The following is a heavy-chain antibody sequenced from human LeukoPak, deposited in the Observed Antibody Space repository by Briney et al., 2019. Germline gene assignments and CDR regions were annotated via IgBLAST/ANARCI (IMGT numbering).Heavy chain of an antibody. V-gene: IGHV4-59*08. D-gene: IGHD3-10*01. CDR1: GGSFSGYY. CDR2: IFYSGST. J-gene: IGHJ5*02. CDR3: AKGGERFGSGSYNWFDP. Sequence: SETLSLTCAVYGGSFSGYYWSWIRQPPGKQLEWIGYIFYSGSTNYNPSLKSRVTLSVDKSKNQFFLNLRSVTAADTAVYYCAKGGERFGSGSYNWFDPWGRGILVTVSS.